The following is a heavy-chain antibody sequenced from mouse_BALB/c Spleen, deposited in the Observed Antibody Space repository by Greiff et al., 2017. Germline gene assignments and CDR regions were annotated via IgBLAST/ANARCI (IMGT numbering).Heavy chain of an antibody. Sequence: EVKLVESGGGLVQPGGSLRLSCATSGFTFTDYYMSWVRQPPGKALEWLGFIRNKANGYTTEYSASVKGRFTITRDNSQSILYLQLNTLRAEDSATYDCARDAAYYAMDYWGQGTSVTVSS. CDR2: IRNKANGYTT. J-gene: IGHJ4*01. CDR3: ARDAAYYAMDY. CDR1: GFTFTDYY. V-gene: IGHV7-3*02.